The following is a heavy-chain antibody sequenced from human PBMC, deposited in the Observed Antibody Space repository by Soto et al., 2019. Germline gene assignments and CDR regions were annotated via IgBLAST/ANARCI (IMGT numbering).Heavy chain of an antibody. CDR1: GGSISTSY. V-gene: IGHV4-59*01. CDR3: ARYAGSSWFDY. CDR2: INYNGRT. D-gene: IGHD6-13*01. J-gene: IGHJ4*02. Sequence: QVHLQESGPGLVKPPETLSLTFTVSGGSISTSYWSWIRRPPGKGLEWIGYINYNGRTNYNPSLKSRVTMSLDTSKNQFPLKLRSVTAADTAVCYCARYAGSSWFDYWGQGTLVTVSS.